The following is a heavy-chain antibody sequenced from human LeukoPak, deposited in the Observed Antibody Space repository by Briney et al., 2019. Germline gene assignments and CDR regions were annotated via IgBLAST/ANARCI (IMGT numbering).Heavy chain of an antibody. CDR2: INPSSGAT. D-gene: IGHD1-14*01. Sequence: ASVKISCKASGYNFNGVYIHWVRQAPGQGLEWMGRINPSSGATNYEQKLQGRVTMAWDTSISTAYLDLSRLTSYDTAVYCFRLFHTPLFDLWGQGTMITVSS. CDR1: GYNFNGVY. V-gene: IGHV1-2*06. CDR3: RLFHTPLFDL. J-gene: IGHJ3*01.